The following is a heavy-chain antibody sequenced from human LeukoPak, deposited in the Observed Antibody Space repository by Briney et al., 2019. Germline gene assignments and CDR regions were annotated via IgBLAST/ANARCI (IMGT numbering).Heavy chain of an antibody. D-gene: IGHD3-3*01. Sequence: GGSLGLSCAASGFTFSNAWMSWVRQAPGKGLEWVGRIKSKTDGGTTDYAAPVKGRFTISRDDSKNTLYLQMNSLKTEDTAVYYCTTYYDFWSGYYMLHLDYWGQGTLVTVSS. J-gene: IGHJ4*02. CDR3: TTYYDFWSGYYMLHLDY. CDR2: IKSKTDGGTT. V-gene: IGHV3-15*01. CDR1: GFTFSNAW.